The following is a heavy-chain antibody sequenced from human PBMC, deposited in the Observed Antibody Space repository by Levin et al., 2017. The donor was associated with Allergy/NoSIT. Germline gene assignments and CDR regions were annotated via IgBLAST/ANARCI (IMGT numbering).Heavy chain of an antibody. CDR2: IWYDGNNK. V-gene: IGHV3-33*01. J-gene: IGHJ4*02. CDR3: AREFTGTSTYYFDY. D-gene: IGHD1-7*01. CDR1: GFTFSNYG. Sequence: PGGSLRLSCAASGFTFSNYGMHWVRQPPGKGLEWVAVIWYDGNNKYYARSVKGRFSISRDNSKNTLYLQISSLRAEDTAIYYCAREFTGTSTYYFDYWGQGTLVTVSS.